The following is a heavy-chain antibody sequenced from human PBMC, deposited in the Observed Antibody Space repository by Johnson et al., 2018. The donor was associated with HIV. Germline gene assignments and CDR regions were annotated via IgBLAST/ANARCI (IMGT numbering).Heavy chain of an antibody. CDR3: ARDSGKAYYDSSGYPNDAFDI. CDR1: GFTVSSYA. D-gene: IGHD3-22*01. CDR2: ISGSGGST. V-gene: IGHV3-23*04. J-gene: IGHJ3*02. Sequence: EQLVESGGGLVQPGGSLRLSCAASGFTVSSYAMSWVRQAPGKGLEWVSAISGSGGSTYYADFVKGRFTIARDNSKNMLYLKMNSLRAEDTAVYYCARDSGKAYYDSSGYPNDAFDIWGQGTMVTVSS.